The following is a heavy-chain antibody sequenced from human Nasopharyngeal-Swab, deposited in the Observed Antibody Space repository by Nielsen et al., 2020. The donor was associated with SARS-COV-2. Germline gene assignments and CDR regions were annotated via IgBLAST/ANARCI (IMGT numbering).Heavy chain of an antibody. CDR3: ARDDSSSWYENWFDP. V-gene: IGHV1-3*01. CDR1: GYTFTSYA. J-gene: IGHJ5*02. Sequence: ASVRVSCKASGYTFTSYAMHWVRQAPGQRLEWMGWINAGNGNTKYSQKFQDRVTITRDTSASAAYMELSSLRSEDTAVYYCARDDSSSWYENWFDPWGQGTLVTVSS. CDR2: INAGNGNT. D-gene: IGHD6-13*01.